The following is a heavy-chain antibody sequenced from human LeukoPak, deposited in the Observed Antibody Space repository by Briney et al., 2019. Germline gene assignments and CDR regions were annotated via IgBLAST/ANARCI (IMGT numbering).Heavy chain of an antibody. CDR2: MNPNSGNT. CDR1: GYTFTSYD. D-gene: IGHD2-15*01. CDR3: ARGGYCSGGSCYFLDYYYYYMDV. Sequence: GASVKVSCKASGYTFTSYDINWVRQATGQGLEWMGWMNPNSGNTGYAQKFQGRVTMTRNTSISTAYMELSSLRSEDTAVYYCARGGYCSGGSCYFLDYYYYYMDVWGKGTTVTVSS. V-gene: IGHV1-8*01. J-gene: IGHJ6*03.